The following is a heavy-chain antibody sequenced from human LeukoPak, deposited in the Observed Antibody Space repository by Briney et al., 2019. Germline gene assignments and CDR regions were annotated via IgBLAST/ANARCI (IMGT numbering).Heavy chain of an antibody. CDR2: IIPIFGTA. V-gene: IGHV1-69*05. J-gene: IGHJ6*03. CDR3: ARGGSIAAAGSYYYYYYMDV. Sequence: SVKVSCKASGGTFSSYAISWVRQAPGQGLEWMGGIIPIFGTANYAQKFQGRVTITTDESTSTAYMELSSLRSEDTAVYYCARGGSIAAAGSYYYYYYMDVWGKGTTVTVSS. CDR1: GGTFSSYA. D-gene: IGHD6-13*01.